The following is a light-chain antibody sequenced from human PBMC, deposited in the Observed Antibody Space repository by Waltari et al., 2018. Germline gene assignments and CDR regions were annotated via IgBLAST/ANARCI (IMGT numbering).Light chain of an antibody. Sequence: IMLTQSPGTLSLSPGERATLSCRASQSSSRYLAWYQQKPGQAPRLLIYGAPTRATGIPDRFSGSGSGTDFSLTISGLEPEDSAVYYCQHHFRLPATFGQGTKVEIK. V-gene: IGKV3-20*01. CDR1: QSSSRY. J-gene: IGKJ1*01. CDR3: QHHFRLPAT. CDR2: GAP.